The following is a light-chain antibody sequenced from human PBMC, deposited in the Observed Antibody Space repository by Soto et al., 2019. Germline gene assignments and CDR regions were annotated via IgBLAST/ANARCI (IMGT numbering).Light chain of an antibody. CDR2: DAS. Sequence: EIVLTQSPDTLSLSPGERATLSCRASQSVSRYLAWYQQKPGQAPRLLIYDASNRATGIPARFSGSGSGTDFTLTISSLEPEDFAVYYCQQRSNRFTFGPGTKVDIK. J-gene: IGKJ3*01. CDR3: QQRSNRFT. CDR1: QSVSRY. V-gene: IGKV3-11*01.